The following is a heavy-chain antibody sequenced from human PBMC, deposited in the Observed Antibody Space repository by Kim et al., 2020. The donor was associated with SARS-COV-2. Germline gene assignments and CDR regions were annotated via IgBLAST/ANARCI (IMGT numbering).Heavy chain of an antibody. Sequence: GGSLRLSCAASGFTFSSYAMSWVRQAPGKGLEWVSAISGSGGSTYYADSVKGRFTISRDNSKNTLYLQMNSLRAEDTAVYYCAAHYDSSGYPLDYWGQGTLVTVSS. D-gene: IGHD3-22*01. CDR2: ISGSGGST. J-gene: IGHJ4*02. V-gene: IGHV3-23*01. CDR1: GFTFSSYA. CDR3: AAHYDSSGYPLDY.